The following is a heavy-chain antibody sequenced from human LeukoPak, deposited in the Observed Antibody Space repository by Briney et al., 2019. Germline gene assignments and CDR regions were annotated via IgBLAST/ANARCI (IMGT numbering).Heavy chain of an antibody. CDR2: ISYSGNT. J-gene: IGHJ6*03. CDR3: ARVGPGCSSTSCDPNYYYYYYMDV. D-gene: IGHD2-2*01. Sequence: PSQTLSLTCAVSGGSITSRNYSWTWIRQPPGKGLKYIGYISYSGNTYYNPSLKSRLTMSLDTSKNHFSLKLSSVTAADTAVYYCARVGPGCSSTSCDPNYYYYYYMDVWGKGTTVTISS. V-gene: IGHV4-30-4*07. CDR1: GGSITSRNYS.